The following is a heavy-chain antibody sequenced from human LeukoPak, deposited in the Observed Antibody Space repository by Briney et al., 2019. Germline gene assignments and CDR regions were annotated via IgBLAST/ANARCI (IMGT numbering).Heavy chain of an antibody. CDR2: IYSGGST. CDR3: ARDLLRYSSGLDY. CDR1: GFTVSSNY. D-gene: IGHD6-19*01. Sequence: GGSLRLSCAASGFTVSSNYMSWVRQAPGKGLEWVSVIYSGGSTYHADSVKGRFTISRDNSKNTLYLQMNSLRAEDTAVYYCARDLLRYSSGLDYWGQGTLVTVSS. J-gene: IGHJ4*02. V-gene: IGHV3-66*01.